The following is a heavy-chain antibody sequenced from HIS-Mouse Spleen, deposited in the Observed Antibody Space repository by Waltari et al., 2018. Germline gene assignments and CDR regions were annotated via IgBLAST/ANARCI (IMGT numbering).Heavy chain of an antibody. CDR1: GYPFTGYY. Sequence: QVQLVQSGAEVKKPGASVKVSCKASGYPFTGYYLHWVRQAPGQGLEWMGWINPNSGGTNYAQKFQGRVTMTRDTSISTAYMELSRLRSDDTAVYYCARDRSSSWYAFDIWGQGTMVTVSS. D-gene: IGHD6-13*01. V-gene: IGHV1-2*02. CDR2: INPNSGGT. CDR3: ARDRSSSWYAFDI. J-gene: IGHJ3*02.